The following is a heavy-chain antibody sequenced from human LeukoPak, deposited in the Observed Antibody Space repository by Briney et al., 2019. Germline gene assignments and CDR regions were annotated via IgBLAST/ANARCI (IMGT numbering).Heavy chain of an antibody. Sequence: PSQTLSLTCTVSGGSISSGSYYWSWIRQPAGRDLEWIGRICTSGSTNYNPSLKSRVTISVDTSKNQFSLKLTSVTAADTAVYYCARATKGLLHLTSYNWFDPWAREPWSPSPQ. J-gene: IGHJ5*02. D-gene: IGHD3/OR15-3a*01. CDR2: ICTSGST. V-gene: IGHV4-61*02. CDR3: ARATKGLLHLTSYNWFDP. CDR1: GGSISSGSYY.